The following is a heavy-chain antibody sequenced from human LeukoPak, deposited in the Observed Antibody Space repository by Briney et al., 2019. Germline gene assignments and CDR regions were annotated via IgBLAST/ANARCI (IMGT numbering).Heavy chain of an antibody. V-gene: IGHV3-74*01. Sequence: GGSLRLSCAASGFTFSNYWMHWVRQAPGKGLVWVSRINGDGSATNYADSVKGRFSISRDNAKNTLYLQMNSLRADDTAVYYCARGGSYSKSPVDYWGQGTMVTVSS. D-gene: IGHD1-26*01. CDR3: ARGGSYSKSPVDY. CDR1: GFTFSNYW. CDR2: INGDGSAT. J-gene: IGHJ4*02.